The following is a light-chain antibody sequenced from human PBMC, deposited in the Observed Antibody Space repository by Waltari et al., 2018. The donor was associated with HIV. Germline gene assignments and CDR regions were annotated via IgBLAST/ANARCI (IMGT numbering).Light chain of an antibody. CDR2: QTS. V-gene: IGKV1-5*03. Sequence: DIQMTQSPSTLSASVGDRVTFTCRASQNVESYLAWYQQKPGTAPKLLMFQTSSLQTGAPSRFSGLGSGTAFSLSISSLQPDDFATYYCQQYNRYPITFGGGTRV. J-gene: IGKJ4*01. CDR3: QQYNRYPIT. CDR1: QNVESY.